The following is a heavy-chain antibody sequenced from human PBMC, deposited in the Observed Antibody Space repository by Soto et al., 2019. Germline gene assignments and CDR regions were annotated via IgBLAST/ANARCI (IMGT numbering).Heavy chain of an antibody. J-gene: IGHJ4*02. D-gene: IGHD4-17*01. CDR2: IKSKADGGTT. CDR3: TSLYYGH. V-gene: IGHV3-15*01. Sequence: PGGSLRLSCAASEFTFANAWISWVRQAPEKGLEWVGRIKSKADGGTTDYAAPVKGRFTISRDESQNTLYLQMNSLKTEDTAVYYCTSLYYGHWGQGTLVTVSS. CDR1: EFTFANAW.